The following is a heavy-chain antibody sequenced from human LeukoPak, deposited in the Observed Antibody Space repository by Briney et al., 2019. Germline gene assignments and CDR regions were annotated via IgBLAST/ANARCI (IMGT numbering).Heavy chain of an antibody. CDR1: GFTFSSYN. D-gene: IGHD5-24*01. CDR3: AKDPEMATITGHYFDY. Sequence: GGSLRLSCTASGFTFSSYNMNWVRQAPGKGLEWVSYISYSSSTRYYADSVKGRFTISRDNAKNSLYLQINSPRDEDMAVYYCAKDPEMATITGHYFDYWGQGTLVTVSS. CDR2: ISYSSSTR. J-gene: IGHJ4*02. V-gene: IGHV3-48*02.